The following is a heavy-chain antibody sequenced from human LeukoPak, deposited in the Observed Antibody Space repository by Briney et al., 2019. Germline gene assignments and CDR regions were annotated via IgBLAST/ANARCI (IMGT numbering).Heavy chain of an antibody. J-gene: IGHJ6*02. CDR1: GGSVSSGSYY. CDR3: ARRDLSGYDLIDDV. D-gene: IGHD5-12*01. Sequence: SETLSLTCTVSGGSVSSGSYYWSWLRQPPGTGLEWIGYIYYSGSTNYNPSLKSRVTISVDTSKNQFSLKLSSVTAADTAVYYCARRDLSGYDLIDDVWGQGTTVTVSS. V-gene: IGHV4-61*01. CDR2: IYYSGST.